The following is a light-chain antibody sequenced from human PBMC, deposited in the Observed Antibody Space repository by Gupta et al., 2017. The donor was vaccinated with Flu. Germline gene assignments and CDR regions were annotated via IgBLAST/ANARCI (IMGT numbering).Light chain of an antibody. V-gene: IGKV3-20*01. CDR3: QQYGTSPRT. CDR2: GAS. CDR1: QSVSNNF. J-gene: IGKJ4*01. Sequence: EIVLTQSPGTLSLSPGERVTLSCRASQSVSNNFLAWYQRKPGQAPRLLIYGASGRATGIPDKFSGSGSGTDFTLTISRLEPEDFAVYYCQQYGTSPRTFGGGTKVEIK.